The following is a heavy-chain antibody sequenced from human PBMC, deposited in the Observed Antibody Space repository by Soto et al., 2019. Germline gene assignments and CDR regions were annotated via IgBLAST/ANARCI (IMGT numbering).Heavy chain of an antibody. CDR3: ARGVAAGVDY. V-gene: IGHV1-8*01. J-gene: IGHJ4*02. Sequence: QVHLVQSGAEVKKPGASVKVSCKASGYTFTNFHINWVRQATGQGLEWMGWMNPNNGDTAYAQKFQGRVTMTRDTSISTAYMELSSLRSEDTAVYYCARGVAAGVDYWGQGTLVTVSS. CDR2: MNPNNGDT. CDR1: GYTFTNFH. D-gene: IGHD6-13*01.